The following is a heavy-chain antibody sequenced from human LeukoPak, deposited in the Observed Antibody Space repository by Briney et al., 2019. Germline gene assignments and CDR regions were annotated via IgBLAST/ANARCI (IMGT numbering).Heavy chain of an antibody. Sequence: SETLSLTCTVYGGSFTSLYGSWIPQPPGKGREWIGEVNHSGTTNYNPSLKSRVTLSVDTSKNQFSLRLTSVTAADTAVYYCARGAYCSSINCYGFDYWGQGTQVTASS. J-gene: IGHJ4*02. D-gene: IGHD2-2*01. V-gene: IGHV4-34*01. CDR2: VNHSGTT. CDR3: ARGAYCSSINCYGFDY. CDR1: GGSFTSLY.